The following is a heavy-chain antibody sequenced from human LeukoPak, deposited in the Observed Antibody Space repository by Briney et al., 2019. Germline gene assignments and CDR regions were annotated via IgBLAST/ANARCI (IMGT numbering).Heavy chain of an antibody. V-gene: IGHV3-21*01. CDR1: GFTFSSYN. CDR3: ANTKQFEY. CDR2: ITSSSSSI. Sequence: PGGSLRLSCAASGFTFSSYNMNWVRQAPGKGLEWVSSITSSSSSIYYADSVKGRLTISRDNAKNSLYLQMNSLRAEDTAVYYCANTKQFEYWGQGTLVTVSS. J-gene: IGHJ4*02. D-gene: IGHD1-1*01.